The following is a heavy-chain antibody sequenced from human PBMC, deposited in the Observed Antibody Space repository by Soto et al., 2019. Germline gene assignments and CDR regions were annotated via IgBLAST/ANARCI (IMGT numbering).Heavy chain of an antibody. D-gene: IGHD2-15*01. CDR2: ISSGSSNI. CDR3: ASATVVAGTFDF. V-gene: IGHV3-21*01. J-gene: IGHJ4*02. Sequence: PGGSLPLSCAGSGFAFRSYNMNWVRQPPGKGLEWAASISSGSSNIYYADSVKGRFTISRDNAKDSLYLQMDSLRAEDSAVYYCASATVVAGTFDFWGQGTLLTVSS. CDR1: GFAFRSYN.